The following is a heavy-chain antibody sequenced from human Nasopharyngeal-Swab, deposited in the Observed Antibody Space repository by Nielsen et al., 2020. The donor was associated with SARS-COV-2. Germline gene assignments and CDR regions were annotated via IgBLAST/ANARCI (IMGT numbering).Heavy chain of an antibody. V-gene: IGHV3-7*01. CDR3: ARGASGYYDFWSGYYRYYYYYYMDV. J-gene: IGHJ6*03. CDR2: IKQDGSEK. Sequence: WIRQPPGKGLEWVANIKQDGSEKYYVDSVKSRFTISRDNAKNSLYLQMNSLRAEDTAVYYCARGASGYYDFWSGYYRYYYYYYMDVWGKGTTVTVSS. D-gene: IGHD3-3*01.